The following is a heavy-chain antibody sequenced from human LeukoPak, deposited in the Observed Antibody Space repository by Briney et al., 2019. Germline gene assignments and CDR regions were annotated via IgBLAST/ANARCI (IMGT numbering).Heavy chain of an antibody. CDR1: GYTFTNYY. J-gene: IGHJ4*02. V-gene: IGHV1/OR15-3*01. CDR2: INAGNGNT. Sequence: ASVKVSCKASGYTFTNYYMHWVRQAPGQRLEWMGWINAGNGNTKYSQKFQGRVTMTRDTSTSTVYMELSSLRSEDTAVYYCAILTGVAVAGTGKDYWGQGTLVTVSS. CDR3: AILTGVAVAGTGKDY. D-gene: IGHD6-19*01.